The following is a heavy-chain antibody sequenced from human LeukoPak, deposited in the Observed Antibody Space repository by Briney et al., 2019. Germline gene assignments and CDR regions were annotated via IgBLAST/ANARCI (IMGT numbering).Heavy chain of an antibody. D-gene: IGHD2-15*01. J-gene: IGHJ4*02. CDR3: ARDAWSVRSYFDY. CDR2: INQDGGTT. CDR1: GFTFSSLW. Sequence: TGGSLRLSCAASGFTFSSLWMSWVRQAPGRGPEWVANINQDGGTTYYVASVKGRFTISRDNAKNSLSLQMSSLRAEDTAVYYCARDAWSVRSYFDYWGQGTLVTVSS. V-gene: IGHV3-7*01.